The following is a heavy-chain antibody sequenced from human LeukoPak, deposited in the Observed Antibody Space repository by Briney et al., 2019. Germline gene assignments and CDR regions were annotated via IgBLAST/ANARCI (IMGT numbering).Heavy chain of an antibody. D-gene: IGHD1-1*01. Sequence: GGSLRLSCATSGFTFSSCAMSWVRQAPGKGLEWVADITNSGRIHYADSVKGRFTISRDNNKDTLYLQMNNLRVEDTAIYFCARQLTEHFYYWGQGTLVSVSS. CDR2: ITNSGRI. CDR1: GFTFSSCA. CDR3: ARQLTEHFYY. V-gene: IGHV3-23*05. J-gene: IGHJ4*02.